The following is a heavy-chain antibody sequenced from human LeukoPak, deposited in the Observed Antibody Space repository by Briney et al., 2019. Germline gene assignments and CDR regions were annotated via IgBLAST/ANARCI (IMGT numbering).Heavy chain of an antibody. J-gene: IGHJ4*02. CDR2: IKSKTDGGTT. CDR1: GFTFSNAW. Sequence: GGSLRLSCAASGFTFSNAWMSWVRQAPGKGLEWVGRIKSKTDGGTTDYAAPVKGRFTISRDDSKNTLYLQMNSLKTEDTAVYYCTTDLGYCSGGSCYSRGHSWDYWGQGTLVTVSS. V-gene: IGHV3-15*01. CDR3: TTDLGYCSGGSCYSRGHSWDY. D-gene: IGHD2-15*01.